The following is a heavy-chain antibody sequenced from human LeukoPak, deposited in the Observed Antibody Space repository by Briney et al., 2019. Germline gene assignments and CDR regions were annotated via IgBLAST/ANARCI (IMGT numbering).Heavy chain of an antibody. CDR3: AGGYYYMDV. V-gene: IGHV4-61*01. Sequence: PSETLSLTCTVSGGSISSSSYYWSWIRQPPGKGLEWIGYIYYSGSTNYNPSLKSRVTISVDTSKNQFSLKLSSVTAADTAVYYCAGGYYYMDVWGKGTTVTVSS. CDR1: GGSISSSSYY. J-gene: IGHJ6*03. CDR2: IYYSGST. D-gene: IGHD3-16*01.